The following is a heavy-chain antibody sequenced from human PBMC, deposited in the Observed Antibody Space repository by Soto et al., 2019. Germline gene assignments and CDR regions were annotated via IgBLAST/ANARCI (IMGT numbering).Heavy chain of an antibody. J-gene: IGHJ4*02. CDR2: IIAANGNT. CDR1: GYTFINYA. CDR3: ARGVSSGTDWWAFDY. Sequence: QVQHVQSGAEVKKPGASVRISCKASGYTFINYAIHWVRQAPGQKLEWLGWIIAANGNTKYSEDFQGRFTITRDTSSSTVYMELISLRSEDSTVYYCARGVSSGTDWWAFDYWGQGTQVTLSS. V-gene: IGHV1-3*01. D-gene: IGHD2-15*01.